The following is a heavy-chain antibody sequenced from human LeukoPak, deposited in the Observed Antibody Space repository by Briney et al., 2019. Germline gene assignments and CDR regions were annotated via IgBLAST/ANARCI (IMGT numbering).Heavy chain of an antibody. CDR2: IRSKDNDGTT. V-gene: IGHV3-49*04. CDR1: GFTFGDYA. Sequence: GGSLRLSCTGSGFTFGDYAISWVRQAPGKGLEWLGFIRSKDNDGTTDYAASVKGRFNISRDDSKSIAYLQMNDLKTEDTAVYYCTRDRWGGDYTSRGMDVWGKGTTVTISS. CDR3: TRDRWGGDYTSRGMDV. J-gene: IGHJ6*04. D-gene: IGHD4-17*01.